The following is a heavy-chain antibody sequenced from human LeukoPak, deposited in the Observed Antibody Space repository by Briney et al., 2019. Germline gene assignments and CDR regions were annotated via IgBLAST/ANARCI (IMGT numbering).Heavy chain of an antibody. CDR2: IRYDGSNK. CDR3: AKDKLLWFGESSYYFDY. CDR1: GFTFSSYG. Sequence: PGGSLRLSCAASGFTFSSYGMHWVRQAPGKGLGWVAFIRYDGSNKYYADSVKGRFTISRDNSKNTLYLQMNSLRAEDTAVYYCAKDKLLWFGESSYYFDYWGQGTLVTVSS. J-gene: IGHJ4*02. D-gene: IGHD3-10*01. V-gene: IGHV3-30*02.